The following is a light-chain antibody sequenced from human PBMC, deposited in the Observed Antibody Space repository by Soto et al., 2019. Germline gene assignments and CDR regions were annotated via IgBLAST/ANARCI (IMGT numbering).Light chain of an antibody. Sequence: QSVLTQPPSASGTPGQRVSISCSGSGSSSGTNTVNWYRQLPGTAPKLLIYANNQRPSGVPDRFSGSKSGTSASLAISGLQSEDEAEYYCAAWDGSLNNVLFGGGTKLTVL. J-gene: IGLJ2*01. CDR2: ANN. V-gene: IGLV1-44*01. CDR1: GSSSGTNT. CDR3: AAWDGSLNNVL.